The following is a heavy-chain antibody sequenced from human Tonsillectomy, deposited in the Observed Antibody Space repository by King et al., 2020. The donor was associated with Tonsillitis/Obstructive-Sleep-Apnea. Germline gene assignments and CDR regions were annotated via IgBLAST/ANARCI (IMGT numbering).Heavy chain of an antibody. Sequence: VQLVESGGGLVQPGGSRRVSCAASGFTFSNYAMNWVRQAPGKGLEWISYISSSSSPIFYADSVKGRFTISRDNAKNSLYLQMNSLRDEDTAVYYCARLGVEGVITDYWGQGTLVTVS. CDR2: ISSSSSPI. J-gene: IGHJ4*02. V-gene: IGHV3-48*02. CDR1: GFTFSNYA. D-gene: IGHD3-10*01. CDR3: ARLGVEGVITDY.